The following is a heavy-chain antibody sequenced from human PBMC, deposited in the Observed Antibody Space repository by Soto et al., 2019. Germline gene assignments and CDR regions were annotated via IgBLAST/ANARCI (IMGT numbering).Heavy chain of an antibody. Sequence: GGSLRLCCGAGGFVFGGYAVHLVRQAPGKGLEWVAVISYDGSNKYYADSVKGRFTISRDNSKNTLYLQMNSLRAEDTAVYYCFLGTVITQDFDYWGQGTLVTVSS. CDR2: ISYDGSNK. V-gene: IGHV3-30-3*02. CDR3: FLGTVITQDFDY. D-gene: IGHD3-22*01. CDR1: GFVFGGYA. J-gene: IGHJ4*02.